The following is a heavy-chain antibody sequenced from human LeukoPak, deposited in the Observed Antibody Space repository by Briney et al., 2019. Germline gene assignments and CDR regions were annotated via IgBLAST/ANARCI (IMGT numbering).Heavy chain of an antibody. Sequence: GGSLRLSCAASGFTFDDYAMHWVRQAPGKGLEWVSLISWDGGSTYYADSVKGRFTISRDNGKNSLYLQMNSLRAEDTALYYCAKDITKKTYYDILTGYYPGLNYFDYWAREPWSPSPQ. CDR2: ISWDGGST. CDR3: AKDITKKTYYDILTGYYPGLNYFDY. V-gene: IGHV3-43D*03. D-gene: IGHD3-9*01. CDR1: GFTFDDYA. J-gene: IGHJ4*02.